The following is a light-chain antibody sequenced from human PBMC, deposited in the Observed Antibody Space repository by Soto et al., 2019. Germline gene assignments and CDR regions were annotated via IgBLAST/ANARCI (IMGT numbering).Light chain of an antibody. CDR2: DVS. Sequence: QSALTQPASVSGSPGQSITISFTGTSSDIGAYNSVSWYQQHPGRAPKLMIYDVSHRPSGISDRFSGSKSGNTASLTISGLQADDEADYYCYSFTSSITYVFGTGTKLTVL. J-gene: IGLJ1*01. CDR1: SSDIGAYNS. V-gene: IGLV2-14*03. CDR3: YSFTSSITYV.